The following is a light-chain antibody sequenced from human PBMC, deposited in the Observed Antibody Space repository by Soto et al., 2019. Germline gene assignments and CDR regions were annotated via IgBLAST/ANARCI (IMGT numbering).Light chain of an antibody. J-gene: IGLJ2*01. CDR1: SSDVGSYNL. CDR3: CSYAGSRV. V-gene: IGLV2-23*02. Sequence: QSVLTQPASVSGSPGQSITISCTGTSSDVGSYNLVSWYQQHPGKAPKLMIYEVSKRPSGVSNRFSGSKSGNTASLTISGLKAEDEADYYCCSYAGSRVFGGGTKVTVL. CDR2: EVS.